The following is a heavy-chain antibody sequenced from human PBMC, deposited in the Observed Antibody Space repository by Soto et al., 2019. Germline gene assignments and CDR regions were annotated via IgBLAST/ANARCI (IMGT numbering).Heavy chain of an antibody. V-gene: IGHV4-59*01. CDR1: GGSLSDYY. J-gene: IGHJ5*02. CDR3: ARGGIAARKGRWFDP. D-gene: IGHD6-6*01. CDR2: IHYSGST. Sequence: LSLTCTVSGGSLSDYYWTWIRQPPGKGLEWIGYIHYSGSTNYNPSLKSRVTISVDTSKNQFSLKLRSVTAADTAMYHCARGGIAARKGRWFDPWGQGAPVTVSS.